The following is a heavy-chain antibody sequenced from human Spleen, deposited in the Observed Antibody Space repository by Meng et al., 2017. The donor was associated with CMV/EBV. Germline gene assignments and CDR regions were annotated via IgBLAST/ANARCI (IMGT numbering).Heavy chain of an antibody. CDR2: IYSGGST. D-gene: IGHD5-18*01. J-gene: IGHJ4*02. Sequence: GGSLRLSCAASGFTVSSNYMSWVRQAPGKGLEWVSVIYSGGSTYYADSVKGRFTISRDNSKNMVYLQMKSLRADDTARYYCAKTLNGYGGEDSWGQGTLVTVSS. CDR1: GFTVSSNY. CDR3: AKTLNGYGGEDS. V-gene: IGHV3-53*01.